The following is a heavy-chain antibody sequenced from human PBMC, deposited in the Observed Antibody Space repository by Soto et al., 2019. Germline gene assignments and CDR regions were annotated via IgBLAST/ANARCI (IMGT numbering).Heavy chain of an antibody. CDR3: ARHVVPDYQFDP. V-gene: IGHV4-61*01. Sequence: SETLSLTCTVSGGSVSSGSYYWSWVRQPPGKGLEWIGYIYYSGSTNYNPSLKSRVTISVDTSKNQFSLKLSSVTAAGTAVYYCARHVVPDYQFDPWGQGTLVTVSS. CDR1: GGSVSSGSYY. CDR2: IYYSGST. J-gene: IGHJ5*02. D-gene: IGHD2-8*01.